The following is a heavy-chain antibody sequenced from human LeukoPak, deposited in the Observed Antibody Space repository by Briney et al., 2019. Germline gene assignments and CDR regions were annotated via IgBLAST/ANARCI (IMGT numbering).Heavy chain of an antibody. V-gene: IGHV4-59*08. Sequence: SETLSLTCTVSGGSISSYYWSWIRQPPGKGLEWIGYIYYSGSTNCNPSLKSRVTISVDTSKNQFSLKLSSVTAADTAVYYCARLYYYGSRSFRFDPWGQGTLVTVSS. D-gene: IGHD3-10*01. CDR1: GGSISSYY. CDR3: ARLYYYGSRSFRFDP. J-gene: IGHJ5*02. CDR2: IYYSGST.